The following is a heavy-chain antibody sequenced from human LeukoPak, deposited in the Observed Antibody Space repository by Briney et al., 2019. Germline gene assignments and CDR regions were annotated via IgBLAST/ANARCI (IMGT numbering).Heavy chain of an antibody. CDR2: IYHSGST. Sequence: PSETLSLTCSVSGDSITSGDYYWTWIRQSPGAGLEWLGYIYHSGSTLYHPSLESRLSLSVDTSKNQFSLTLTSVTAADSAVFYCARGVRGRKWYYFDSWGRGTLVTVSS. V-gene: IGHV4-30-4*01. CDR3: ARGVRGRKWYYFDS. D-gene: IGHD2-15*01. J-gene: IGHJ4*02. CDR1: GDSITSGDYY.